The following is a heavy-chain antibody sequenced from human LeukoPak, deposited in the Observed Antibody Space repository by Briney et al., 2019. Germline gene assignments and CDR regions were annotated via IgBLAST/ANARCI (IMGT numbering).Heavy chain of an antibody. V-gene: IGHV3-7*01. Sequence: PGGSLRLSCAASGFTFSSYWMSWVRQAPGKGLEWVANIKQDGSEKYYVDSVKGRFTISRDNAKNSLYLQMNSLRAENTAVYYCARAGGYSSSWYRELYYYYYYMDVWGKGTTVTVSS. CDR3: ARAGGYSSSWYRELYYYYYYMDV. CDR1: GFTFSSYW. J-gene: IGHJ6*03. CDR2: IKQDGSEK. D-gene: IGHD6-13*01.